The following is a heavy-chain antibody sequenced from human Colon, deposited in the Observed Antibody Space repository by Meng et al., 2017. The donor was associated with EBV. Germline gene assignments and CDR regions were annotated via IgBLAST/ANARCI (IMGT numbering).Heavy chain of an antibody. D-gene: IGHD6-25*01. CDR3: ARDLGGPRDY. CDR1: GFNFNDYY. V-gene: IGHV3-11*01. Sequence: GGSGGCFVKPGGPLSLSCAASGFNFNDYYMTWIRQAPGKGLEWVAFISKMGDGISYAESVRGRFTISRDSATHSLYLQMNSLRAEDTAVYYCARDLGGPRDYWGQGTLVTVSS. CDR2: ISKMGDGI. J-gene: IGHJ4*02.